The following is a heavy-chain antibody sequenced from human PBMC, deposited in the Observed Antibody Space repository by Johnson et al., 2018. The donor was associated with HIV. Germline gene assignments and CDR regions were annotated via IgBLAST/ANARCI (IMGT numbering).Heavy chain of an antibody. CDR1: GFTFSSYA. V-gene: IGHV3-30*04. D-gene: IGHD5-12*01. Sequence: QVQLVESGGGVVQPGRSLRLSCAASGFTFSSYAMHWVRQAPGKGLEWVALISYDGSSTSYADSVKGRFTISRDNAKNTLYLQMNSLRAEDTAVYYCASLGGYSGYGHDAFDIWGQGTMVTVSS. J-gene: IGHJ3*02. CDR2: ISYDGSST. CDR3: ASLGGYSGYGHDAFDI.